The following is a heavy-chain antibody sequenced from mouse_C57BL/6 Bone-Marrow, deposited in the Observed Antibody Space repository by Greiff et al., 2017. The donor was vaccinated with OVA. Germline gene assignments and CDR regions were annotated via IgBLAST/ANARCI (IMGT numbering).Heavy chain of an antibody. J-gene: IGHJ3*01. Sequence: EVNVVESGGGLVKPGGSLKLSCAASGFTFSDYGMHWVAYISSGSSTIYYADTVKGRFTISRDNAKNTLFLQMTSLRSEDTAMYYCARTYDYARWFAYWGQGTLVTVSA. V-gene: IGHV5-17*01. CDR2: ISSGSSTI. CDR1: GFTFSDYG. D-gene: IGHD2-4*01. CDR3: ARTYDYARWFAY.